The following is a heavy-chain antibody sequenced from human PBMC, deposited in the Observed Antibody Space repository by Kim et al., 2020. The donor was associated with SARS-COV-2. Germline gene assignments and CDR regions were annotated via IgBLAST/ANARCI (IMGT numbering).Heavy chain of an antibody. J-gene: IGHJ6*02. CDR1: GFVFGTYW. CDR2: VNQDGSAK. CDR3: GRDMDV. Sequence: GGSLRLSCAASGFVFGTYWMSWVRQAPGKGLEWVANVNQDGSAKFYVASVKGRFTISRDNAEKSLYLQMSNLRADDTAIYYCGRDMDVWGQGTTVTVSS. V-gene: IGHV3-7*03.